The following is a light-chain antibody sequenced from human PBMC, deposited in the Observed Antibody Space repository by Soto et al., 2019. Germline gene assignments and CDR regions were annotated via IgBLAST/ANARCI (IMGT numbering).Light chain of an antibody. J-gene: IGKJ1*01. Sequence: EIVMTQSPATLSVSPGERATLSCRASQSVSSNLAWYQQKPGQAPSLLIYGASTGATGIPARFSGSGSGTEFTLTFSSLQSEDFAVYYCQQYDNWPPTFGQGTKVEIK. CDR3: QQYDNWPPT. CDR2: GAS. CDR1: QSVSSN. V-gene: IGKV3-15*01.